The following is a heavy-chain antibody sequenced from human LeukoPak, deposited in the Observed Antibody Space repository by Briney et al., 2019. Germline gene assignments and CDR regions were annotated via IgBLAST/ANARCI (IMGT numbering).Heavy chain of an antibody. V-gene: IGHV1-3*01. CDR2: INAGNGNT. D-gene: IGHD3-22*01. J-gene: IGHJ4*02. Sequence: ASVKVSCKASGYTFTSYAMHWVRQAPGQRLEWMGWINAGNGNTKYSQKFQGRVTITRDTSASTAYMELSSLRSEDTAVYYCARVVTPYYYDSSGYYSRPLNYWGQGTLVTVSS. CDR3: ARVVTPYYYDSSGYYSRPLNY. CDR1: GYTFTSYA.